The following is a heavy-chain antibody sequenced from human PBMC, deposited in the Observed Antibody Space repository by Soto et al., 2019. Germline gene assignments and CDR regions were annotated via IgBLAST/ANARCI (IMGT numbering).Heavy chain of an antibody. D-gene: IGHD2-2*01. CDR1: GFTFSSYA. J-gene: IGHJ6*03. CDR3: AKDPYIVVVPAARYYMDV. V-gene: IGHV3-23*01. CDR2: ISGSGGST. Sequence: EVQLLESGGGLVQPGGSLRLSCAASGFTFSSYAMSWVRQAPGKGLEWVSAISGSGGSTYYADSVKGRFTISRDNSKYTLYLQMNSLRAEDTAVYYCAKDPYIVVVPAARYYMDVWGKGTTVTVSS.